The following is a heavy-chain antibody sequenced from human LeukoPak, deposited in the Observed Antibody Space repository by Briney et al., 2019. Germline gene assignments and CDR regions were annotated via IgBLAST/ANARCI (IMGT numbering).Heavy chain of an antibody. D-gene: IGHD3-3*01. CDR1: GYTFTGYY. V-gene: IGHV1-2*02. CDR2: INPNSGGT. J-gene: IGHJ2*01. Sequence: ASVKVSCKASGYTFTGYYMHWMRQAPGQGLEWMGWINPNSGGTNYAQKFQGRVTMTRDTSISTAYMELSRLRSDDTAVYYCASLYYDFWSGYSDWYFDLWGRGTLVTVSS. CDR3: ASLYYDFWSGYSDWYFDL.